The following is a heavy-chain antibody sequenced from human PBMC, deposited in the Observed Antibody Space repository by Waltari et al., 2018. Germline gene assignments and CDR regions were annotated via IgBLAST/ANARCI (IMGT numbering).Heavy chain of an antibody. CDR1: GGSISSSSYY. Sequence: QLQLQELGPGLVKPSETLSLTCTVSGGSISSSSYYWGWIRQPPGKGLEWIGSIYYSEITYYNPSLKSRVTISVDTSKNQFSLKLSSVTAADTAVYYCASLIAAAYNVDYWGQGTLVTVSS. D-gene: IGHD6-13*01. CDR2: IYYSEIT. J-gene: IGHJ4*02. V-gene: IGHV4-39*01. CDR3: ASLIAAAYNVDY.